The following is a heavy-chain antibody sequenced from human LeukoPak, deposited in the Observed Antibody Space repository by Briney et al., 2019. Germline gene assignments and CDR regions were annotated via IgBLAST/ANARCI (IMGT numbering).Heavy chain of an antibody. CDR1: GFTFSRYG. CDR2: IWYDGSNE. Sequence: PGGSLRLSCAASGFTFSRYGMHWVRQAPGKGLEWVAVIWYDGSNEYYADSVKGRFTIFRDNSKNTLHLQMNSLRAEDTAVYYCAKGGYNFGFIDYWGQGTLVTVSS. J-gene: IGHJ4*02. V-gene: IGHV3-33*06. CDR3: AKGGYNFGFIDY. D-gene: IGHD5-18*01.